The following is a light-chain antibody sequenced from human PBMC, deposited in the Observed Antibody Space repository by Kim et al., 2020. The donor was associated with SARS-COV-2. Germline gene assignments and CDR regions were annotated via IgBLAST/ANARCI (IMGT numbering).Light chain of an antibody. V-gene: IGLV1-47*01. J-gene: IGLJ3*02. Sequence: HRVTISCSGSSSNIGSNYVYWYPQLPGTAPKLLIYRNNQRPSGVPDRFSGSKSGTSASLAISGLRSEDEADYYCAAWDDSLSGNWVFGGGTQLTVL. CDR2: RNN. CDR1: SSNIGSNY. CDR3: AAWDDSLSGNWV.